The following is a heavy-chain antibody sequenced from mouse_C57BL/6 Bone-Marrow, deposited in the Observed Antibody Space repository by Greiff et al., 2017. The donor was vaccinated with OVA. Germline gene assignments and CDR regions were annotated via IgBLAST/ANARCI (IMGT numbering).Heavy chain of an antibody. CDR3: TTPGSSFPWFAY. D-gene: IGHD1-1*01. CDR1: GYTFTDYE. J-gene: IGHJ3*01. CDR2: IDPETGGT. V-gene: IGHV1-15*01. Sequence: QVQLQQSGAELVRPGASVTLSCKASGYTFTDYEMHWVKQTPVHGLEWIGAIDPETGGTAYNQKFKGKAILTADKSSSTAYMELRSLTSEDSAVYYCTTPGSSFPWFAYWGQGTLVTVSA.